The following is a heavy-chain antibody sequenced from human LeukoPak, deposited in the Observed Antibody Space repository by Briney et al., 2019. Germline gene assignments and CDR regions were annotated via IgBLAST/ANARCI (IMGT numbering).Heavy chain of an antibody. D-gene: IGHD3-10*01. V-gene: IGHV4-61*01. CDR2: IYYSGST. CDR3: ARGVSGYYGSGSYPDY. J-gene: IGHJ4*02. Sequence: SETLSLTCTVSGGSVSSGSYYWSWIRQPPGKGLEWIGYIYYSGSTNYNPSLKSRVTISVDTSKNQFSLKLSSVTAADTAVYYCARGVSGYYGSGSYPDYWGQGTLVTVSS. CDR1: GGSVSSGSYY.